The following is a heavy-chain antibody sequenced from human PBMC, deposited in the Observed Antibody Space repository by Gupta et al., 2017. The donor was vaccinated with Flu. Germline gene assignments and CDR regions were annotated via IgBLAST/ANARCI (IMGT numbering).Heavy chain of an antibody. CDR3: ARVKTPTAMADRFDY. Sequence: EVQLVESGGGLVKPGGSLRLSCAASGFTFSSYSLNWVRQAPGKGLEWVSSISSSSSYIYYADSVKGRFTISRDNAKNSLYLQMNSLRAEDTAVYYCARVKTPTAMADRFDYWGQGTLVTVSS. V-gene: IGHV3-21*01. CDR2: ISSSSSYI. CDR1: GFTFSSYS. J-gene: IGHJ4*02. D-gene: IGHD5-18*01.